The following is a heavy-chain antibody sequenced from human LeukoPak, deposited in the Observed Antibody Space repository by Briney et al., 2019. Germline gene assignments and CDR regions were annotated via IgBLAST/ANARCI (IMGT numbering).Heavy chain of an antibody. CDR2: INPSGGST. J-gene: IGHJ4*02. V-gene: IGHV1-46*01. CDR3: ARRGYYYDSSGYYYGY. CDR1: GYTFTSYY. D-gene: IGHD3-22*01. Sequence: GASVKVSCKASGYTFTSYYMHWVRQAPGQGLEWMGIINPSGGSTSYAQKFQGRVTMTRDTSTSTVYMELSSLRSEDTAVYYCARRGYYYDSSGYYYGYWGQGTLVTVSS.